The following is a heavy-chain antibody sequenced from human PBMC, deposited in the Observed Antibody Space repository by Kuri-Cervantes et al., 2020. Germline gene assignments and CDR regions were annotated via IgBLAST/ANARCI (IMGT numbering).Heavy chain of an antibody. D-gene: IGHD2-15*01. CDR1: GGSISSSSYY. J-gene: IGHJ5*02. CDR3: ARVWKWVVVAATRGWFDP. CDR2: IYYSGST. Sequence: GSLRLSCTVSGGSISSSSYYWGWIRQPPGKGLEWIGSIYYSGSTYYNPSLKSRVTISVDTSKNQFSLKLSSVTAADTAVYYCARVWKWVVVAATRGWFDPWGQGTLVTVSS. V-gene: IGHV4-39*07.